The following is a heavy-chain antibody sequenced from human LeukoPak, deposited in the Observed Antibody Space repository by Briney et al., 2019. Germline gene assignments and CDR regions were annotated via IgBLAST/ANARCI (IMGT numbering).Heavy chain of an antibody. CDR2: INHSGST. CDR1: GGSSSGYY. CDR3: ARAPDYDFWSGYYLYYYGMDV. J-gene: IGHJ6*02. D-gene: IGHD3-3*01. Sequence: SETLSLTCAVYGGSSSGYYWSWIRQPPGKGLEWIGEINHSGSTNYNPSLKSRVTISVDTSKNQFSLKLSSVTAADTAVYYCARAPDYDFWSGYYLYYYGMDVWGQGTTVTVSS. V-gene: IGHV4-34*01.